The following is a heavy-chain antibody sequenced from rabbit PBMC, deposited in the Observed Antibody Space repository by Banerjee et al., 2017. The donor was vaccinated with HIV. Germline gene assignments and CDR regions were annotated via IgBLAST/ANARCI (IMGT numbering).Heavy chain of an antibody. CDR2: IYTGSGSA. J-gene: IGHJ4*01. D-gene: IGHD4-1*01. V-gene: IGHV1S45*01. CDR1: GFSFSSSY. CDR3: ARDLAGVIGWNFNL. Sequence: QEQLEESGGGLVKPEGSLTLTCTASGFSFSSSYMCWVRQAPGKGLEWIGCIYTGSGSALYVSWAKGRFTISKTSSTTVTLQMTSLTAADTATYFCARDLAGVIGWNFNLWGPGTLVTVS.